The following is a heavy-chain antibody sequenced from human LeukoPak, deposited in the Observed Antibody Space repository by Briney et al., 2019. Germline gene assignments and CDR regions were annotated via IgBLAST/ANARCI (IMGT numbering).Heavy chain of an antibody. CDR3: ANDFDH. CDR2: IYSGGST. CDR1: GFTVRSNY. D-gene: IGHD3-3*01. J-gene: IGHJ4*02. V-gene: IGHV3-53*01. Sequence: GGSLRLSCAASGFTVRSNYMSWVRQAPGKGLEWVSIIYSGGSTYYADSVKGRFTISRDISKNTLYLQMNSLRADDTAVYYCANDFDHWGQGTLVTVSS.